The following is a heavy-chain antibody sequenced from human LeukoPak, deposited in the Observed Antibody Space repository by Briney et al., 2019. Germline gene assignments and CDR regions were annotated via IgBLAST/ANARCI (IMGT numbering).Heavy chain of an antibody. D-gene: IGHD6-19*01. CDR1: GFTFSSYW. Sequence: PGGSLRLSCAASGFTFSSYWMHWVRQAPGKGLVWVSRINSDGSSPSYADSVKGRFTISRDNAKNSLYLQMNSLRAEDTAVYYCAREGWDYYYGMDVWGQGTTVTVSS. V-gene: IGHV3-74*01. J-gene: IGHJ6*02. CDR3: AREGWDYYYGMDV. CDR2: INSDGSSP.